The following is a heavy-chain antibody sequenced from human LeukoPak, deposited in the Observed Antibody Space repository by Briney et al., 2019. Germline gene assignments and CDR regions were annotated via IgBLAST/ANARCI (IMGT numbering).Heavy chain of an antibody. Sequence: ASVKVSCKASGGTFSSYAISWGRQSPGQGLEWRGGIIPIFGTANYAQKLQGRVTITADKSTNTAYMELSSLRSEDTAVYYCARERESSGRDYFDYWGQGTLVTVSS. D-gene: IGHD6-19*01. CDR1: GGTFSSYA. CDR2: IIPIFGTA. V-gene: IGHV1-69*06. J-gene: IGHJ4*02. CDR3: ARERESSGRDYFDY.